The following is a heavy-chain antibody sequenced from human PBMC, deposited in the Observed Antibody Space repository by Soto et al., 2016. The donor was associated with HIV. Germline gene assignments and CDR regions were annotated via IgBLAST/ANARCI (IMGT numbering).Heavy chain of an antibody. V-gene: IGHV4-34*02. CDR3: ARGQRSGDRRFDY. CDR2: IIHSGRA. Sequence: QVQLQQWGAGLVKPSETLSLTCAVYGGSFSGYYWSWIRQSPGKGLEWIGEIIHSGRATYNPSLKSRVTISIDTSKNQFSLNLTSVTAADTSLYYCARGQRSGDRRFDYWGQGNPGPPSPQ. J-gene: IGHJ4*02. D-gene: IGHD7-27*01. CDR1: GGSFSGYY.